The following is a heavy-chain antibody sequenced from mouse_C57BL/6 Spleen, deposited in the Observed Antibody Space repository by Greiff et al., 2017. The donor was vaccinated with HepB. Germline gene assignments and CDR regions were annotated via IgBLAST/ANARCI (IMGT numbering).Heavy chain of an antibody. J-gene: IGHJ2*01. CDR1: GYAFTNYL. CDR2: INPGSGGT. Sequence: QVQLQQSGAELVRPGTSVKVSCKASGYAFTNYLIEWVKQRPGQGLESIGVINPGSGGTNYNEKFKGKATLTADKSSSTAYMQLSSLTSEDSAVYFCARGGGYSFDYWGQGTTLTVAS. D-gene: IGHD1-1*02. V-gene: IGHV1-54*01. CDR3: ARGGGYSFDY.